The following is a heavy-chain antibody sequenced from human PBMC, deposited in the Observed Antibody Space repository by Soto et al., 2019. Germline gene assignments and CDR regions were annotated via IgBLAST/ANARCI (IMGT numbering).Heavy chain of an antibody. CDR1: GFTFTSSA. Sequence: ASVKVSCKASGFTFTSSAMQWVRQARGQRLEWMGWISAYNGNTNYAQKLQGRVTMTTDTSTSTAYMELRSLRSDDTAVYYCARANLRYFDWLSYYYYMDVWGKGTTVTVSS. J-gene: IGHJ6*03. V-gene: IGHV1-18*01. D-gene: IGHD3-9*01. CDR2: ISAYNGNT. CDR3: ARANLRYFDWLSYYYYMDV.